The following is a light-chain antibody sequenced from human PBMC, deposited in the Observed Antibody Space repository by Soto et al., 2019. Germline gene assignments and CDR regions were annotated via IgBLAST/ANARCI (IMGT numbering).Light chain of an antibody. CDR1: QSVGTN. V-gene: IGKV3-20*01. Sequence: EIVLTQSPGTLSLSPGERATLSCRASQSVGTNLAWYQHKPGQAPRLLIYGASSRATGIPDRFSGSGSGTDFTDSISRLGPEDFAVYYCQHYTSLPLTFGGGTKVEIK. J-gene: IGKJ4*01. CDR2: GAS. CDR3: QHYTSLPLT.